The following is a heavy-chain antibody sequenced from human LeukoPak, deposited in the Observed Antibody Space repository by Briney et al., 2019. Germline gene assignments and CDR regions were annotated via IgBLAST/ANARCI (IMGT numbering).Heavy chain of an antibody. J-gene: IGHJ4*02. CDR1: GFTFSRYW. CDR2: INTVGGST. D-gene: IGHD3/OR15-3a*01. CDR3: TRGAAPDLYYFDY. Sequence: GGSLRLSCAASGFTFSRYWMRWVRQPPGKGLVWLSRINTVGGSTNYAGSVKGRVTISRDNAKNTLYLQLDSLGADDTAVYYCTRGAAPDLYYFDYWAQGTLVTVSS. V-gene: IGHV3-74*01.